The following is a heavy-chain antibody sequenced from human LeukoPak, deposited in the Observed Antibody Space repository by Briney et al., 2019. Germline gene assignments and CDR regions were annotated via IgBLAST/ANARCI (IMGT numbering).Heavy chain of an antibody. Sequence: ASVRVSCKASGYTFTSYGISWVRQAPGQGLEWMGWISTYNGDTNYAQKLQGRVTMTTDTSTSTAYMELRSLRSDDTAVYYCAREGLGELTLDYWGQGTLVTVSS. CDR2: ISTYNGDT. CDR3: AREGLGELTLDY. V-gene: IGHV1-18*01. CDR1: GYTFTSYG. J-gene: IGHJ4*02. D-gene: IGHD3-16*01.